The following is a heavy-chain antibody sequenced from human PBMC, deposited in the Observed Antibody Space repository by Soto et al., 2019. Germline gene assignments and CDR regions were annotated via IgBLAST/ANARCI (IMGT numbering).Heavy chain of an antibody. J-gene: IGHJ6*03. CDR1: GYTFTSYD. CDR3: ARGVRATGTTGYYYYMDV. V-gene: IGHV1-8*01. CDR2: MNPNSGNT. D-gene: IGHD1-7*01. Sequence: ASVKVSCKASGYTFTSYDINWVRQATGQGLEWMGWMNPNSGNTGYAQKFQGRVTMTRNTSISTAYMELSSLRSEDTAVYYCARGVRATGTTGYYYYMDVRGKGTTVTVSS.